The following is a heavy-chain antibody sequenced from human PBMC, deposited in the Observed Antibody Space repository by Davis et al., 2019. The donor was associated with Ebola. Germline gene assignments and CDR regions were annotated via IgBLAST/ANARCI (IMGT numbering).Heavy chain of an antibody. CDR2: INAGNGDT. CDR1: GYIFTSYA. V-gene: IGHV1-3*01. Sequence: AASVKVSCKASGYIFTSYAIHWVRQAPGQRLEWMGWINAGNGDTKYSQKFQGRVTITADESTSTAYMELSSLRSEDTAVYYCARWEGYYDFWSGHQIGYFDYWGQGTLVTVSS. CDR3: ARWEGYYDFWSGHQIGYFDY. J-gene: IGHJ4*02. D-gene: IGHD3-3*01.